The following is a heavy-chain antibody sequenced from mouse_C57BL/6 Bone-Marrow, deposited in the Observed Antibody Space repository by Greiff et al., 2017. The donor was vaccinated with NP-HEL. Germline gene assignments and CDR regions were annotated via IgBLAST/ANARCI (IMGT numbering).Heavy chain of an antibody. Sequence: LKESGAELVRPGSSVKLSCKDSYFAFMASAMHWVKQRPGHGLEWIGSFTMYSDATEYSDNFKGKATLTANTSSSTAYMELSSLTSEDSAVYYCASGGDWDYAMDYWGQGTSVTVSS. CDR1: YFAFMASA. CDR3: ASGGDWDYAMDY. V-gene: IGHV1-49*01. D-gene: IGHD4-1*01. J-gene: IGHJ4*01. CDR2: FTMYSDAT.